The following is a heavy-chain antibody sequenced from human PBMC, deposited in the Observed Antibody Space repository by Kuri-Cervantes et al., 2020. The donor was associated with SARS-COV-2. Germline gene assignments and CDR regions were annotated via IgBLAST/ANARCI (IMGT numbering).Heavy chain of an antibody. V-gene: IGHV3-30-3*01. J-gene: IGHJ6*02. Sequence: GGSLRLFCAASGFTFSSYAMHWVRQAPGKGLEWVAVISYDGSNKYYADSVKGRFTISRDNSKNTLYLQMNSLRAEDTAVYYCARDPHGMDVWGQGTMVTVSS. CDR2: ISYDGSNK. CDR1: GFTFSSYA. CDR3: ARDPHGMDV.